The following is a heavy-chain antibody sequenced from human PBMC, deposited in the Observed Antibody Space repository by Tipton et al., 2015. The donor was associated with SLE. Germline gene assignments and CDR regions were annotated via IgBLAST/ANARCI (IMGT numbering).Heavy chain of an antibody. CDR1: GGSISSGSYY. CDR2: VYNSGSS. V-gene: IGHV4-61*02. Sequence: LRLSCTVSGGSISSGSYYWSWIRQPAGKGLEWIGRVYNSGSSYYNPSLKSRVTMSVDTSKNQVSLNLNSVTTADAAVYYCATSTGPKGFEIWGQGTKVTVSS. J-gene: IGHJ3*02. CDR3: ATSTGPKGFEI. D-gene: IGHD1-14*01.